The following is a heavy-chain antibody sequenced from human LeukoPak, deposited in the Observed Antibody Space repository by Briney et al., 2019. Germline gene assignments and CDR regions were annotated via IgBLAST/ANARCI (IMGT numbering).Heavy chain of an antibody. Sequence: ASVKVSCKASGYTFTSYAMNWVRQAPGQGLGWRGWINTNTGNPTYAQGFTGRFVFSLDTSVSTAYLQISSLKAEDTAVYYCARVSYDSSGYNDAFDIWGQGTMVTVSS. CDR2: INTNTGNP. CDR1: GYTFTSYA. J-gene: IGHJ3*02. D-gene: IGHD3-22*01. CDR3: ARVSYDSSGYNDAFDI. V-gene: IGHV7-4-1*02.